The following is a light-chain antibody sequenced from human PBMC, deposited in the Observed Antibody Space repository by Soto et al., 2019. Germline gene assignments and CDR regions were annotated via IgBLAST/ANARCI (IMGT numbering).Light chain of an antibody. CDR2: DVS. J-gene: IGLJ3*02. Sequence: QSALTQPASVSGSPGQSITISCTGTSSDVGGYNFVSWYQQHPGKAPKLMLFDVSNRPSGVSNRFSGSKSGNTATLTISGLQAEDEADYDCSSYTSSSTRVFGGGTKVTVL. CDR1: SSDVGGYNF. CDR3: SSYTSSSTRV. V-gene: IGLV2-14*01.